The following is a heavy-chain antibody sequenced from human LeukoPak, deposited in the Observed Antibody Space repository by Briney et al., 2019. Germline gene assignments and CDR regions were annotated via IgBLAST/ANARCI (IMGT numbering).Heavy chain of an antibody. V-gene: IGHV3-48*03. CDR1: GFTFSGYE. Sequence: PGGSLRLSCAASGFTFSGYEMNWVRQAPGKGLEWVSYISSSGTTIYYADSVKGRFTIPRDNAKNSLYLQMNSLRAEDTAVYYCARDLRASIAARPAYWGQGTLVTVSS. J-gene: IGHJ4*02. CDR3: ARDLRASIAARPAY. D-gene: IGHD6-6*01. CDR2: ISSSGTTI.